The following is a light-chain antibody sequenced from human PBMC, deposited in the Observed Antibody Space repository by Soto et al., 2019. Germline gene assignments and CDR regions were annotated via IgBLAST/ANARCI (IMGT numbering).Light chain of an antibody. CDR3: AAWDDSLNGPV. J-gene: IGLJ2*01. V-gene: IGLV1-44*01. CDR2: STN. CDR1: SSHIGSNT. Sequence: QSVLTQPPSASGTPGQRVTISCSGSSSHIGSNTVNWYQQLSGTAPKLLIYSTNRRPSGVPDRFSGSKSGTSASLAIGGLQAEDEDDYYCAAWDDSLNGPVFGGVTKLTVL.